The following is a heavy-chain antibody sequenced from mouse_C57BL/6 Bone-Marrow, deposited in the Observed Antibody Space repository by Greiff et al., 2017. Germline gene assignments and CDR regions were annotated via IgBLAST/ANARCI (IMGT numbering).Heavy chain of an antibody. CDR1: GFNIKNTY. J-gene: IGHJ2*01. CDR3: SRRYHGPYFDY. CDR2: IDPANGNT. V-gene: IGHV14-3*01. Sequence: VQLKQSVAELVRPGASVKLSCTASGFNIKNTYMYWVKQRPEQGLEWIGRIDPANGNTKYAPKFQGKATITADTSSNPAYLQLSSLTSEDTAIYYCSRRYHGPYFDYWGQGTTLTVSS.